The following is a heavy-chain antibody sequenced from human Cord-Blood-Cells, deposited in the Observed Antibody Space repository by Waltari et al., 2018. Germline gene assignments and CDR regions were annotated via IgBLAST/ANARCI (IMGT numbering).Heavy chain of an antibody. J-gene: IGHJ6*02. CDR1: GGSFSGYY. D-gene: IGHD2-15*01. CDR3: ARLRGYCSGGSCYSYYYYGMDV. V-gene: IGHV4-34*01. Sequence: QVQLQQWGAGLLKPSETLSLTCAVYGGSFSGYYWSWIRQPPGKGLEWIGEINHSGSTNYNPSLKGRVTISVDTSKNQFSLKLSSVTAADTAVYYCARLRGYCSGGSCYSYYYYGMDVWGQGTTVTVSS. CDR2: INHSGST.